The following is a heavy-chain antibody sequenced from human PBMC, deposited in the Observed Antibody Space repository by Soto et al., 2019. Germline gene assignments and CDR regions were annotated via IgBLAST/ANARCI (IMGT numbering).Heavy chain of an antibody. Sequence: QVQLVESGGGVVQPGRSLRLSCAASGFTFSSYGMHWVRQAPGKGLEWVAVISYDGSNKYYADSVKGRFTISRDNSKNTLYLQMNSLRAEDTAVYYCAKGEWQPLFDIGYGMDVW. V-gene: IGHV3-30*18. J-gene: IGHJ6*01. D-gene: IGHD3-3*01. CDR1: GFTFSSYG. CDR2: ISYDGSNK. CDR3: AKGEWQPLFDIGYGMDV.